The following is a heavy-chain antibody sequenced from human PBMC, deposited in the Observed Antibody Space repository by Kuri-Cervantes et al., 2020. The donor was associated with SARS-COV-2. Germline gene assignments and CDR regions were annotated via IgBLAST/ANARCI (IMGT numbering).Heavy chain of an antibody. CDR1: GFTFSSYG. CDR2: IRYDGSNK. V-gene: IGHV3-30*02. Sequence: GESLKISCAASGFTFSSYGMHWVRQAPGKGLEWVAFIRYDGSNKYYADSVKGRFTISRDNSKNTLYLQMNSLRAEGTAVYYCAKDGLRVVGEWLPFDYWGQGTLVTVSS. D-gene: IGHD3-3*01. J-gene: IGHJ4*02. CDR3: AKDGLRVVGEWLPFDY.